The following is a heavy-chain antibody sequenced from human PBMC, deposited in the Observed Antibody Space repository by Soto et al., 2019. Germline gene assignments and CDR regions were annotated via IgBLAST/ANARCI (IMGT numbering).Heavy chain of an antibody. J-gene: IGHJ6*02. CDR3: ARDSVVRGVSAGMDV. Sequence: ASVKVSCKASGYTFTSYYMHWVRQAPGQGLEWMGIINPSGGSTSYAQKFQGRVTMTRDTSTSTVYMELSSLRSGDTAVYYCARDSVVRGVSAGMDVWGQGTTVSVSS. V-gene: IGHV1-46*01. CDR2: INPSGGST. CDR1: GYTFTSYY. D-gene: IGHD3-10*01.